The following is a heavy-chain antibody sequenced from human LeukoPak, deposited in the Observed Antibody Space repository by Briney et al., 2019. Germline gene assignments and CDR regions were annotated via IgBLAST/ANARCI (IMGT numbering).Heavy chain of an antibody. D-gene: IGHD6-13*01. CDR1: GFTFSTSW. V-gene: IGHV3-7*03. J-gene: IGHJ4*02. CDR3: ARIYSSSWYLVY. Sequence: GGSLRLSCVASGFTFSTSWMTWVRQAPGKGLEWVANMNEDGSTKNYVDSVKGRFTISRDNAKNSLYLQMNSLRAEDTAVYYCARIYSSSWYLVYWGQGTLVTVSS. CDR2: MNEDGSTK.